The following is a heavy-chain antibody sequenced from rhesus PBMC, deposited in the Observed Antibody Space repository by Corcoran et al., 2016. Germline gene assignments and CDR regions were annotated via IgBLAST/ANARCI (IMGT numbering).Heavy chain of an antibody. CDR1: GAYIRSHW. CDR2: INGNSSTT. D-gene: IGHD3-34*01. Sequence: QVQLQESGPGLVKTSETLSLTCTVSGAYIRSHWWSWIRQPPGKGLEWIGEINGNSSTTNDEPTIKRRDTNTKGASKNQVCLKLSSVTAAETAVYDCARELTGVIIRTWKSPYYGLDSWGQGVVVTVSS. CDR3: ARELTGVIIRTWKSPYYGLDS. J-gene: IGHJ6*01. V-gene: IGHV4-80*01.